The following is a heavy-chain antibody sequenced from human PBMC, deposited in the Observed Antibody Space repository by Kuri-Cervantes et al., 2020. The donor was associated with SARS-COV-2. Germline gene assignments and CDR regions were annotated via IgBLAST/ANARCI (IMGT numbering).Heavy chain of an antibody. J-gene: IGHJ4*02. D-gene: IGHD1-14*01. CDR1: GYTFTGYY. CDR2: INPNSGDT. V-gene: IGHV1-2*04. Sequence: ASVKVSCKASGYTFTGYYMHWVRQAPGQGLEWMGWINPNSGDTNYAQNFQGWVTMTRDTSISTAYMELSRLRSDDTAVYYCATSGTSTDLYFDYWGQGTLVTVSS. CDR3: ATSGTSTDLYFDY.